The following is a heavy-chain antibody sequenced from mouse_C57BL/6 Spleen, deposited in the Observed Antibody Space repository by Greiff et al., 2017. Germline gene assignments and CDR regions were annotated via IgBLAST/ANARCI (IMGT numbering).Heavy chain of an antibody. D-gene: IGHD1-1*01. Sequence: EVKVVESGGGLVKPGGSLKLSCAASGFTFSDYGMHWVRQAPEKGLEWVAHISSGSSTIYYADTVKGRFTISRDNAKNTLFLQMTSLRSEDTAMYYCARVPYYGSSLAWFAYWGQGTLVTVSA. CDR2: ISSGSSTI. CDR3: ARVPYYGSSLAWFAY. V-gene: IGHV5-17*01. CDR1: GFTFSDYG. J-gene: IGHJ3*01.